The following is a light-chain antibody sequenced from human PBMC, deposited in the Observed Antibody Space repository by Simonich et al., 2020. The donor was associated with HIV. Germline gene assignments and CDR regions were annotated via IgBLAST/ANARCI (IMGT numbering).Light chain of an antibody. J-gene: IGLJ2*01. Sequence: QYALTQPRSVSGSPGQSVTLSCTGTSSNVGCYNYVSWYQQHPGKAPKLMIYDVSKLPSGVPDRFSGSKSGTSASLAIGGLRSEDEAAYYCAAWDDSLSGPVFGGGTKLTAL. CDR3: AAWDDSLSGPV. CDR2: DVS. CDR1: SSNVGCYNY. V-gene: IGLV2-11*01.